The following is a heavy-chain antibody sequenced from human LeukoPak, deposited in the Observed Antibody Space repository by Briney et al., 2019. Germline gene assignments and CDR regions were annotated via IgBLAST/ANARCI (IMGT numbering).Heavy chain of an antibody. J-gene: IGHJ6*02. CDR2: ISAYNGNT. CDR1: GYTFTSYG. Sequence: ASVKVSCKASGYTFTSYGISWVRQAPGQGLEWMGWISAYNGNTNYAQKLQGRVTMTTDTSTSTAYMELRSLRSDDTAVYYCARSIAAPDHYYYYGIDVWGQGTTVTVSS. D-gene: IGHD6-25*01. CDR3: ARSIAAPDHYYYYGIDV. V-gene: IGHV1-18*01.